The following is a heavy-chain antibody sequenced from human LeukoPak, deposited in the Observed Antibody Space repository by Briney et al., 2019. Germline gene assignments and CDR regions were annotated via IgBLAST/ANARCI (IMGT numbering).Heavy chain of an antibody. J-gene: IGHJ5*02. Sequence: PGGSLRLSCAASGFTFSSYSMNWVRQAPGKGLEWVSYISSSSSTIYYADSVKGRFTISRDNAKNSLYLQMNSLRAEDTAVYYCARESGFDYYYDSSGYSNWFDPWGQGTLVTVSS. CDR3: ARESGFDYYYDSSGYSNWFDP. CDR1: GFTFSSYS. D-gene: IGHD3-22*01. V-gene: IGHV3-48*04. CDR2: ISSSSSTI.